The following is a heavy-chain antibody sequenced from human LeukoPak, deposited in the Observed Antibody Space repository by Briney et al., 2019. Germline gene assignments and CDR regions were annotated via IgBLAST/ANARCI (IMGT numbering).Heavy chain of an antibody. CDR3: AKGGQQKTFRWGMDY. V-gene: IGHV3-30*18. CDR2: FSNDVGIN. D-gene: IGHD4-23*01. CDR1: EFTFSNFY. J-gene: IGHJ4*02. Sequence: GGSLRHSCAASEFTFSNFYMHRGRQAPGQGLERVALFSNDVGINDYGNSVRGPFTSSRDNSEKTLYLHMSSLRSEVTAVYYCAKGGQQKTFRWGMDYWGQGALVTVSS.